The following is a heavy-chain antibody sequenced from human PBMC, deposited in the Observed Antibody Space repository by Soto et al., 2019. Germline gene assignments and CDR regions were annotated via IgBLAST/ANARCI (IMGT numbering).Heavy chain of an antibody. J-gene: IGHJ4*02. Sequence: PVGSRNHWSADSQFNLGVHCGHLVRTAPGKGLEWVAVISYYGTNEYYEDSVKGRFTISRDNSKNTLYLQMNSLRIEDTAVYFCAKEDPSGRYSLDYWGQGTLVQVS. CDR3: AKEDPSGRYSLDY. CDR1: QFNLGVHC. CDR2: ISYYGTNE. V-gene: IGHV3-30*18. D-gene: IGHD1-26*01.